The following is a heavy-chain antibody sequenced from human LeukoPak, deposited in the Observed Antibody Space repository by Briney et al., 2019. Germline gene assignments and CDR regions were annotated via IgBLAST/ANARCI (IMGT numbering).Heavy chain of an antibody. CDR1: GGSISSYY. CDR3: ASSTVVTSYYYYSMDV. V-gene: IGHV4-59*01. Sequence: SETLSLTCTVSGGSISSYYWSWIRQPPGKGLEWIGYIYYSGSTNYNPSLKSRVTISVDTSKNQFSLKLSSVTAADTAVYYCASSTVVTSYYYYSMDVWGQGTTVTVSS. J-gene: IGHJ6*02. CDR2: IYYSGST. D-gene: IGHD4-23*01.